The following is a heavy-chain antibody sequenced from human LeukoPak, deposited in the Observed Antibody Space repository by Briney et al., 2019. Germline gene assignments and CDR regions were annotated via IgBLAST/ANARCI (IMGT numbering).Heavy chain of an antibody. CDR1: GYTFTGYY. D-gene: IGHD3-22*01. CDR2: INPNSGGT. J-gene: IGHJ4*02. Sequence: ASVNVSCKSSGYTFTGYYMHWVRQAPGQGLEWMGWINPNSGGTNYAQKFQGRVTMTRDTSISTAYMELSRLRSDDTAVYYCARDRIDYYDSSGYLELFGYWGQGTLVTVSS. V-gene: IGHV1-2*02. CDR3: ARDRIDYYDSSGYLELFGY.